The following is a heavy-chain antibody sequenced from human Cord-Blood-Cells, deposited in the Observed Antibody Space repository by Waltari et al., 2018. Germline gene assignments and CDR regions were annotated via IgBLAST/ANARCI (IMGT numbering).Heavy chain of an antibody. CDR2: INPDSGGT. Sequence: QVQLVQSGAEVKKPGASVKVSCKASGYTFTGYYMHWVRKAPGQGLEWMGRINPDSGGTNYAQKFQGRVTMTRETSISTADMELSRLRSDDTAVYYCARDGWEYQLLPLGYWGQGTLVTVSS. CDR3: ARDGWEYQLLPLGY. V-gene: IGHV1-2*02. J-gene: IGHJ4*02. D-gene: IGHD2-2*01. CDR1: GYTFTGYY.